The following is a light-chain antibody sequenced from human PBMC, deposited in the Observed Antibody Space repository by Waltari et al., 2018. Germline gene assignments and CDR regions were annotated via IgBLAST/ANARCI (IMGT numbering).Light chain of an antibody. CDR3: QSFDSSLSASV. V-gene: IGLV1-40*01. J-gene: IGLJ3*02. CDR2: GNT. CDR1: SSNFGAGYD. Sequence: QSVLTQPPSMSGAPGQKVTIPCTGGSSNFGAGYDVHWYQQFPGTAPKLPIFGNTKRPSGGPGRFSGSRSGTSASLAIAGLQSEDEAVYYCQSFDSSLSASVFGGGNKLTVL.